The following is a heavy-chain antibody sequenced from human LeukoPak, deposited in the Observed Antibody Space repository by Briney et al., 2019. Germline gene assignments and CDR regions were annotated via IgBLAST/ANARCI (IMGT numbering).Heavy chain of an antibody. CDR1: GGSINNGGYC. J-gene: IGHJ1*01. V-gene: IGHV4-31*03. Sequence: SETLSLTCTVSGGSINNGGYCWSWIRQHPGKGLEWIGYIYYSGSTYYNPSLKSRVTISVDTSKNQFSLKLSSVTAADTAVYYCARGETDYYDSSGGFVFQHWGQGTLVTVSS. D-gene: IGHD3-22*01. CDR2: IYYSGST. CDR3: ARGETDYYDSSGGFVFQH.